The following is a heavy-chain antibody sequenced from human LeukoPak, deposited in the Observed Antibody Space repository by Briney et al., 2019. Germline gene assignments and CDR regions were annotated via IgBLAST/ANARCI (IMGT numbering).Heavy chain of an antibody. CDR3: ARVNINNWHSCDY. CDR1: GGSISSNNW. D-gene: IGHD1-1*01. Sequence: SETLSLTCAVSGGSISSNNWWGWVRQPPGKGLEWIGEIYHSGSPNYNPSLKSRVTISVDKSRNHFSLNLSSVTAADMAVYYCARVNINNWHSCDYWGQGTLVTVSS. CDR2: IYHSGSP. J-gene: IGHJ4*02. V-gene: IGHV4-4*02.